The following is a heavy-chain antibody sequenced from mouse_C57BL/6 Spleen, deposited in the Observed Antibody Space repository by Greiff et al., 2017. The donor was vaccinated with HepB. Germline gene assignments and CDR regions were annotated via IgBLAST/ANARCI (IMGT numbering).Heavy chain of an antibody. V-gene: IGHV1-69*01. CDR1: GYTFTSYW. Sequence: QVQLQQPGAELVMPGASVKLSCKASGYTFTSYWMHWVKQRPGQGLEWIGEIDPSDSYTNYNQKFKGKSTLTVDKSSSTAYVQLSSLTSEDSAVYYCARPNYYGSSYGYFDVWGTGTTVTVSS. D-gene: IGHD1-1*01. CDR2: IDPSDSYT. CDR3: ARPNYYGSSYGYFDV. J-gene: IGHJ1*03.